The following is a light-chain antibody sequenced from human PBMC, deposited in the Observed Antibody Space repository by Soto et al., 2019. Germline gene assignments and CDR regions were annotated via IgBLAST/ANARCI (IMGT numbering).Light chain of an antibody. CDR1: QSISSW. J-gene: IGKJ3*01. V-gene: IGKV1-5*03. CDR3: QHYDTYSVT. CDR2: RAS. Sequence: DIQMTQSPSTLYASVGDRVTITCRASQSISSWLAWYQQKPGKAPKLLIYRASSLETGVPSRFSGSGSGAEFTLTISSLQPDDFATYYCQHYDTYSVTFGPGTEVDIK.